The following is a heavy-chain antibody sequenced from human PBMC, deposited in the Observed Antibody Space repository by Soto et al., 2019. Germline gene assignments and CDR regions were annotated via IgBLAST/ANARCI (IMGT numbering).Heavy chain of an antibody. Sequence: SVKVSCKASGGTFRSYAISWVRQAPGQGLEWMGGIIPISGTANYAQKFQGRVTITADESTSTAYMELSSLRSEDTAVYYCAKAYSSSSHQFDYWGQGTLVTVSS. D-gene: IGHD6-6*01. CDR3: AKAYSSSSHQFDY. V-gene: IGHV1-69*13. J-gene: IGHJ4*02. CDR2: IIPISGTA. CDR1: GGTFRSYA.